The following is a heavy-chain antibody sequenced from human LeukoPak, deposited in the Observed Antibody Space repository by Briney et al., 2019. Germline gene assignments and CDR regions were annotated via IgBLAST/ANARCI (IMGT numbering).Heavy chain of an antibody. CDR3: ARVLSGGYYYYYYMDV. CDR1: GGSISSYY. J-gene: IGHJ6*03. Sequence: SETLSLTCTVSGGSISSYYWSWIRQPPGKGLEWIGYIYYSGGTNYNPSLKSRVTISVDTSKNQFSLKLSSVTAADTAVYYCARVLSGGYYYYYYMDVWGKGTTVTVSS. D-gene: IGHD3-16*01. V-gene: IGHV4-59*01. CDR2: IYYSGGT.